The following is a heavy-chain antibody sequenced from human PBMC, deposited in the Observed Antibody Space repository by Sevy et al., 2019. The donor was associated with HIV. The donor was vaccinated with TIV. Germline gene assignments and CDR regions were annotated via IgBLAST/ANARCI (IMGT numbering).Heavy chain of an antibody. D-gene: IGHD2-8*01. CDR1: GFTFSKYS. Sequence: GGFLRLSCAASGFTFSKYSMSCIRQTPGKGLEWVSTFSFGCGKINYADSVKGRFTISRDDSRNTFYLQMNSLRAEDTAIYYCAREGCTKPHDYWGQGTVVTVSS. J-gene: IGHJ4*02. V-gene: IGHV3-23*01. CDR3: AREGCTKPHDY. CDR2: FSFGCGKI.